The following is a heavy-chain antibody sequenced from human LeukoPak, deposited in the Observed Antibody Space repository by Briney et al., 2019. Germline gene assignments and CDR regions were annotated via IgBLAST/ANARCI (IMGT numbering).Heavy chain of an antibody. Sequence: SETLSLTCTVSGGSISNDCYYWIWIRQPPGKGLEWIGYIYYSGSTNYNPSLKSRVTITVDTSKNQFSLKLSSVTAADTAVYYYAKARVKVSYAFGISGQGTMVTVSS. CDR3: AKARVKVSYAFGI. J-gene: IGHJ3*02. CDR2: IYYSGST. CDR1: GGSISNDCYY. V-gene: IGHV4-61*01. D-gene: IGHD5/OR15-5a*01.